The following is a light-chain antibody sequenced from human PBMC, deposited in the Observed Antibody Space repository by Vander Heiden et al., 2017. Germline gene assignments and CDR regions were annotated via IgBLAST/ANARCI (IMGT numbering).Light chain of an antibody. J-gene: IGKJ4*01. CDR2: AAS. Sequence: DIQMTQSPSSLSASVGDRVTITCRASQSISSYLNWYQQKPGKAPKLLIYAASSWERGVQSRVSGSGTGTDFTLTSSRRQDEDFATYFHQHSYNRTFGGGTKVEIK. CDR3: QHSYNRT. CDR1: QSISSY. V-gene: IGKV1-39*01.